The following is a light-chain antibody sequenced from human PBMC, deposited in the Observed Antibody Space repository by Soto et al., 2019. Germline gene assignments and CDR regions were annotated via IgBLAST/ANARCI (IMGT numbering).Light chain of an antibody. CDR1: SSDIGNYNF. V-gene: IGLV2-23*02. CDR2: EVN. Sequence: QSVLTQPASVSGSPGQSITISCTGTSSDIGNYNFVSWFQQHPDKAPKLMIYEVNKRPSGVYNRFSGSKSGNTASLTISGLQPEDEADYYCSSYAYGSTLGVFGGGTKLTVL. CDR3: SSYAYGSTLGV. J-gene: IGLJ3*02.